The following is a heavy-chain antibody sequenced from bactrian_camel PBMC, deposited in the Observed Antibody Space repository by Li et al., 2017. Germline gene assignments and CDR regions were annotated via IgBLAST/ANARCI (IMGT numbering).Heavy chain of an antibody. CDR1: FFILDDFD. CDR2: ISGDGST. Sequence: VQLVESGGGSVQTGGSLRLSCKPSFFILDDFDMMWYRQAPGNECELVSSISGDGSTYYTDAVKGRFTISHDNAKNSVDLQMNSLKPDDTAVYYCAAESSPLRCTREDFGYWGQGTQVTVS. V-gene: IGHV3S66*01. J-gene: IGHJ6*01. CDR3: AAESSPLRCTREDFGY. D-gene: IGHD5*01.